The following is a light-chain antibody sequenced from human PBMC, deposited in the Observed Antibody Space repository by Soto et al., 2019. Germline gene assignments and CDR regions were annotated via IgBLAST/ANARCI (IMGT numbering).Light chain of an antibody. V-gene: IGLV2-11*01. J-gene: IGLJ1*01. CDR1: SSDVGGYNS. Sequence: QSVLTQPRSVSGSPGQSVAISCTGTSSDVGGYNSVSWYQHHPGKAPQLMIYDVNKRPSGVPDRFSGSKSGNTASLTISGLQAEDEADYYCCSFAGSTYVFGTGTKLTVL. CDR3: CSFAGSTYV. CDR2: DVN.